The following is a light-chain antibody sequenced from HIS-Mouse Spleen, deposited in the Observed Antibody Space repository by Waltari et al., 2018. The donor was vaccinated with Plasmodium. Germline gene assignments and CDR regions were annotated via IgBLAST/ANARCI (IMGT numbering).Light chain of an antibody. J-gene: IGKJ4*01. CDR1: QSVSSY. CDR3: QQRSNWPPLT. Sequence: DIVLTQSPATLSLSPGERATLSCRASQSVSSYLAWYQQKPGQAPRLLIYDASNRATGIPARFSGSGSGTDCTLTISSLEPEDFAVYYCQQRSNWPPLTFGGGTKVESK. V-gene: IGKV3-11*01. CDR2: DAS.